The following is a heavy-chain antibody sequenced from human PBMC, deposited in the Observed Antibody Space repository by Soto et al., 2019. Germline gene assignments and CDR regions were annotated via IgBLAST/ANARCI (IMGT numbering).Heavy chain of an antibody. V-gene: IGHV4-30-4*01. Sequence: QVQLQESGPGLAKPSQTLSLTCTVSGGSISSDDYYWSWIRQPPGKGLEWIGYIYYSGSTYYNPSLKSRVTISVDTSKNQFSLKLSSVTAADTAVYYCARDMYYYDSSGYPGWFDPWGQGTLVTVSS. CDR2: IYYSGST. J-gene: IGHJ5*02. CDR3: ARDMYYYDSSGYPGWFDP. CDR1: GGSISSDDYY. D-gene: IGHD3-22*01.